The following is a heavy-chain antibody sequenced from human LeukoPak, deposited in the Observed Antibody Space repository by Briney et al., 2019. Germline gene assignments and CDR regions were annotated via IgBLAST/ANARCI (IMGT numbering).Heavy chain of an antibody. J-gene: IGHJ6*02. CDR3: ARASSAYYYYGMDV. V-gene: IGHV3-53*04. CDR2: IYSGGST. D-gene: IGHD2-15*01. Sequence: PGGSLRLSCAASGFTFSDYYMSWIRQAPGKGLEWVSVIYSGGSTYYADSVKGRFTISRHNSKNTLYLQMNSLRAEDTAVYYCARASSAYYYYGMDVWGQGTTVTVSS. CDR1: GFTFSDYY.